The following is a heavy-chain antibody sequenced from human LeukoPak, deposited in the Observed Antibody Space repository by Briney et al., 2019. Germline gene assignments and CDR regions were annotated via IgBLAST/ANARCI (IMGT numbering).Heavy chain of an antibody. CDR3: ARSISYPYYYYYMDV. CDR2: IYYSGST. Sequence: SETLSLTCTVSGGSISSYYWSWIRQPPGKGLEWIGYIYYSGSTNYNPSLKSRVTISVDTSKNQSSLKLSSVTAADTAVYYCARSISYPYYYYYMDVWGKGTTVTISS. V-gene: IGHV4-59*01. J-gene: IGHJ6*03. CDR1: GGSISSYY. D-gene: IGHD1-14*01.